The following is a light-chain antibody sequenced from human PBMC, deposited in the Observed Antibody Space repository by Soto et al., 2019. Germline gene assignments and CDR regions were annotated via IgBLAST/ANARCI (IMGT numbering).Light chain of an antibody. CDR3: QQYHSYPVT. J-gene: IGKJ4*01. CDR1: QGIGGF. V-gene: IGKV1-16*02. CDR2: DTS. Sequence: DIQMTQSPSSLSASVGDTVTITCRASQGIGGFLAWFQQKPGKATKSLIYDTSNLQSGVPSKFSGSGSDTDFTLTISSLQPEDFATYYCQQYHSYPVTFGGGTKVEIK.